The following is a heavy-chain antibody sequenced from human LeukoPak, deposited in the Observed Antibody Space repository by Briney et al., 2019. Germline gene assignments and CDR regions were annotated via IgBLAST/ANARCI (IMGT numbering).Heavy chain of an antibody. Sequence: GESLKISCKGSGYSFTSYWIGWVRQMPRKGLEWMGIIYPGDSDNRYSPSFRGQVTISADKSISTAYLQWSSLKASDTAMYCCASTDYYDSSGYPNWGQGTLVTVSS. V-gene: IGHV5-51*01. D-gene: IGHD3-22*01. CDR2: IYPGDSDN. CDR3: ASTDYYDSSGYPN. CDR1: GYSFTSYW. J-gene: IGHJ4*02.